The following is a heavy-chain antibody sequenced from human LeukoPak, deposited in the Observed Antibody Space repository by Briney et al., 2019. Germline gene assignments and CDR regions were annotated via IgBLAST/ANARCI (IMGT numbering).Heavy chain of an antibody. D-gene: IGHD3-16*01. CDR3: ATGRTWGGRGGRYYFDY. J-gene: IGHJ4*02. V-gene: IGHV4-34*01. Sequence: SETLSLTCAVYGGSFSGYYWSWIRQPPGKGLEWIGEINHSGSTNCNPSLKSRVTISVDTSKNQFSLKLSSVTAADTAVYYCATGRTWGGRGGRYYFDYWGQGTLVTVSS. CDR1: GGSFSGYY. CDR2: INHSGST.